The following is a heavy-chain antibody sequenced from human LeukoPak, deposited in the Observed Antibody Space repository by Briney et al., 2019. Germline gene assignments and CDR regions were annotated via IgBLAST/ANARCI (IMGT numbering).Heavy chain of an antibody. CDR1: GFTFSSYW. CDR3: ARDDAWGIAARLDY. D-gene: IGHD6-6*01. J-gene: IGHJ4*02. CDR2: ISSSGSTI. V-gene: IGHV3-11*04. Sequence: PGGSLRLSCAASGFTFSSYWMSWIRQAPGKGLEWVSYISSSGSTIYYADSVKGRFTISRDNAKNSLYLQMNSLRAEDTAVYYCARDDAWGIAARLDYWGQGTLVTVSS.